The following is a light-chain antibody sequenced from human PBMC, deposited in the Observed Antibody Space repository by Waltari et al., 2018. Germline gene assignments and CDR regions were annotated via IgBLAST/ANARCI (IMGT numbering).Light chain of an antibody. CDR3: NSRDSSGNRV. Sequence: SSELTQYPSVSVALGQTVRLTCQGDSLRSYYASWYQKKPGQAPVLVIYGKNNRPSGIPDRFAGSSSGNTASLTITGAQAEEEADYYCNSRDSSGNRVFGGGTKLTVL. V-gene: IGLV3-19*01. CDR2: GKN. CDR1: SLRSYY. J-gene: IGLJ3*02.